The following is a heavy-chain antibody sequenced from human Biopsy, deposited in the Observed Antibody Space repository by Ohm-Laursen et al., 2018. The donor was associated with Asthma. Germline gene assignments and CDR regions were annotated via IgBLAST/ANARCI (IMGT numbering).Heavy chain of an antibody. Sequence: SLRLSCTASGFTFGDYWMSWVRQVPGKGLEWVANIKHDGTEKNHVDSLKGRFTISRDNAKNSLYLQMNSLRAEDTAVYYCAGTFHFWSPYHAEHYQLWGQGTLVTVPS. CDR2: IKHDGTEK. J-gene: IGHJ1*01. V-gene: IGHV3-7*01. CDR1: GFTFGDYW. CDR3: AGTFHFWSPYHAEHYQL. D-gene: IGHD3-3*02.